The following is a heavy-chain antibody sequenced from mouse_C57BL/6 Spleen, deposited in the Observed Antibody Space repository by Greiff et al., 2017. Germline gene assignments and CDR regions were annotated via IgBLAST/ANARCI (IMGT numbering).Heavy chain of an antibody. V-gene: IGHV1-80*01. CDR2: IYPGDGDT. CDR1: GYAFSSYW. D-gene: IGHD4-1*01. Sequence: VKLMESGAELVKPGASVKISCKASGYAFSSYWMNWVKQRPGKGLEWIGQIYPGDGDTNYNGKFKGKATLTADKSSSTAYMQLSSLTSEDSAVYFCARGGTGLPAWFAYWGQGTLVTVSA. CDR3: ARGGTGLPAWFAY. J-gene: IGHJ3*01.